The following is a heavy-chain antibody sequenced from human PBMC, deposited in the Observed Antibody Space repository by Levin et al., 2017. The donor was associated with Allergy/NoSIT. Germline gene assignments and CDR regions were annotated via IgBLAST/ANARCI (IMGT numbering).Heavy chain of an antibody. J-gene: IGHJ4*02. V-gene: IGHV3-72*01. CDR2: TRNKANSYTT. CDR3: ARVVGSSWSLLFDY. D-gene: IGHD6-13*01. CDR1: GFTFSDHY. Sequence: GGSLRLSCAASGFTFSDHYMDWVRQAPGKGLEWVGRTRNKANSYTTEYAASVKGRFTISRDDSKNSLYLQMNSLKTEDTAVYYCARVVGSSWSLLFDYWGQGTLVTVSS.